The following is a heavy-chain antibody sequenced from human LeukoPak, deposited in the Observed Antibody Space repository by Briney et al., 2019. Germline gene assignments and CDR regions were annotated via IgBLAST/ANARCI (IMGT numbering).Heavy chain of an antibody. CDR1: GFTFSSYW. CDR3: ARLEPPLNYFDY. Sequence: GVSLRLACAASGFTFSSYWMHWVRQAPGKGLVWVSRINSDGSSTSYADSVKGRFTISRDNAKNTLYLQMNSLRAEDTAVYYCARLEPPLNYFDYWGQGTLVTVSS. CDR2: INSDGSST. V-gene: IGHV3-74*01. D-gene: IGHD1-14*01. J-gene: IGHJ4*02.